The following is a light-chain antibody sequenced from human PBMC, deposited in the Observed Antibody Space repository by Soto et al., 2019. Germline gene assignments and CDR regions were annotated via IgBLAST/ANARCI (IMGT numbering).Light chain of an antibody. CDR1: SSNIGSNY. CDR3: AAWDDSLSAPYV. V-gene: IGLV1-47*01. CDR2: RNN. J-gene: IGLJ1*01. Sequence: QSVLTQPPSASGTPGQRVTISCSGSSSNIGSNYVYWYQQLPGTALKLLIYRNNQRPSGVPDRFSGSKSGTSASLAISGLRSEDEADYYCAAWDDSLSAPYVFGTGTKLTVL.